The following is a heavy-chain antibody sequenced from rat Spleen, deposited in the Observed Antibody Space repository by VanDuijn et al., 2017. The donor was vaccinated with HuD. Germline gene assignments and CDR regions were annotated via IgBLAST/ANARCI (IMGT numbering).Heavy chain of an antibody. CDR1: GFTFSDYY. V-gene: IGHV5-7*01. CDR2: ISYDGSST. D-gene: IGHD1-10*01. CDR3: ARTDNNYFDY. Sequence: EVHLVESGGGLVQPGRSLKLSCAASGFTFSDYYMAWVRQAPTKGLEWVATISYDGSSTYYRDSVKGRFTISRDNAKSTLYLQMDSLRSEDTATYYCARTDNNYFDYWGHGVMVTVSS. J-gene: IGHJ2*01.